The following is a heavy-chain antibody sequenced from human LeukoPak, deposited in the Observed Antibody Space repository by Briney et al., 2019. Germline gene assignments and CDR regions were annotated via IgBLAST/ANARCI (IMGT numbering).Heavy chain of an antibody. D-gene: IGHD3-10*01. V-gene: IGHV3-30*04. J-gene: IGHJ6*03. CDR2: ISSDGSNK. CDR1: GFTFNSYA. Sequence: GGSLRLSCAASGFTFNSYAMHWVRQAPGKGLEWVAVISSDGSNKYYADSVKGRFTISRDNSKNTLYLQMNSLRADDTAVYYCARDQITTVRGIIARSTPYYDYHYMDVWGKGTTVTVSS. CDR3: ARDQITTVRGIIARSTPYYDYHYMDV.